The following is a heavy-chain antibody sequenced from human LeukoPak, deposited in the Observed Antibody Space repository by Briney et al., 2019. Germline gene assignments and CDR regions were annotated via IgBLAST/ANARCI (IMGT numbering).Heavy chain of an antibody. D-gene: IGHD3-10*01. J-gene: IGHJ4*02. V-gene: IGHV4-59*01. CDR3: ARGQYFFDY. Sequence: SETLSLTCTVSGGSISNYYWSWMRRPPGRGLEWIGYISYSGSTNYNPSLESRVTISVDTSKNQFSLKLSFVTAADTAVYYCARGQYFFDYWGQGTLVTVSS. CDR1: GGSISNYY. CDR2: ISYSGST.